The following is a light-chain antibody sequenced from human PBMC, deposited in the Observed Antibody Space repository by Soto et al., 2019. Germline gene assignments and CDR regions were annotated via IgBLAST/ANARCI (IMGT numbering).Light chain of an antibody. CDR1: SSDTAGYNY. J-gene: IGLJ1*01. CDR2: EVS. CDR3: SSYTTSNTPLYV. Sequence: QSVPTQPSSVSGSPGQSITISCTVTSSDTAGYNYVSWYQQHPGKAPNLMIYEVSNRPSGVSNRFSGSQSGNTASLTISGLQAEDEANYYCSSYTTSNTPLYVFGTGTKVTVL. V-gene: IGLV2-14*01.